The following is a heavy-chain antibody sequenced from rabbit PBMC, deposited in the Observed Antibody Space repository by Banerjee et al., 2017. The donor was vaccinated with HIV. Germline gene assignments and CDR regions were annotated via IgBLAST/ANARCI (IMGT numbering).Heavy chain of an antibody. J-gene: IGHJ4*01. Sequence: QLKESGGGLVQPGGSLKLSCKASGFDFSSYGISWVRQAPGKGLEWIGYIDPVFGSTYYASWVNGRFTISSHNAQNTLYLQLNSLTAADTATYFCARDRGDDFGDYFNLWGPGTLVTVS. CDR3: ARDRGDDFGDYFNL. V-gene: IGHV1S7*01. D-gene: IGHD2-1*01. CDR2: IDPVFGST. CDR1: GFDFSSYG.